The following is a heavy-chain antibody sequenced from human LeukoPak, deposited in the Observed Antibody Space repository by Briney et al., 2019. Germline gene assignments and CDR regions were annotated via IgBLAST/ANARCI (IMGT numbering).Heavy chain of an antibody. V-gene: IGHV1-46*01. Sequence: GASVKVSCKASGYTFTSNYIHWVRQAPGQGLEWMGMIYPRDGSTSYAQKFQGRVTMTEDTSTDTAYMELSSLRSEDTAVYYCATGWGLPYGDDDYWGQGTLVAVSS. J-gene: IGHJ4*02. CDR1: GYTFTSNY. CDR3: ATGWGLPYGDDDY. CDR2: IYPRDGST. D-gene: IGHD2-21*02.